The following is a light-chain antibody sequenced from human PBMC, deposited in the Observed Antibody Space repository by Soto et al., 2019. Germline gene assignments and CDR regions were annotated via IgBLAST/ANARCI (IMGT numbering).Light chain of an antibody. Sequence: QSVLKQPPSVSGAPGQRVTISCTGSSSNIGAGYDVHWYQQLPGTAPKLLIYGNSNRPSGVPDRFSGSKSGTSASLAITGLQAEDEADYYCQSYDSSLSGDVFGTGTNVTVL. CDR3: QSYDSSLSGDV. V-gene: IGLV1-40*01. J-gene: IGLJ1*01. CDR1: SSNIGAGYD. CDR2: GNS.